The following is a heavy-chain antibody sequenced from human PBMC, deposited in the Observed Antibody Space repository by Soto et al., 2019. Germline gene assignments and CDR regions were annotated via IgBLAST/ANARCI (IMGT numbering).Heavy chain of an antibody. CDR2: INPSGGST. D-gene: IGHD6-19*01. CDR1: GYTFTSYY. J-gene: IGHJ6*02. Sequence: ASVKVSCKASGYTFTSYYMHWVRQAPGQGLEWMGIINPSGGSTSYAQKFQGRVTMTRDTFTSTVYMELSSLRSEDTAVYYCARQVYSSGWYVAAYGMDVWGQGTTVTVSS. CDR3: ARQVYSSGWYVAAYGMDV. V-gene: IGHV1-46*01.